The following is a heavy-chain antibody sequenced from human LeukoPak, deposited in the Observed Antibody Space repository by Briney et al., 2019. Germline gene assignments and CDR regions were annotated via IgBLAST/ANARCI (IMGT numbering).Heavy chain of an antibody. V-gene: IGHV1-8*01. D-gene: IGHD6-13*01. CDR2: MNHNSGNT. Sequence: ASLRVSSKASLYTFSSYDINWVRQATGEGREWGGLMNHNSGNTGYARKFQGRIIVSRNTSISAPYIELSNQTSEDTAIYFCARIAAAGNSRLNYWGQGTLVTVAS. CDR3: ARIAAAGNSRLNY. J-gene: IGHJ4*02. CDR1: LYTFSSYD.